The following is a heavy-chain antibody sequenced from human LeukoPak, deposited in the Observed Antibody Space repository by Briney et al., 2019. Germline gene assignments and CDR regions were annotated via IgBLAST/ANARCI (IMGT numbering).Heavy chain of an antibody. V-gene: IGHV4-61*02. J-gene: IGHJ5*02. D-gene: IGHD4-17*01. Sequence: SETLSLTCTVSGGSISSGSYYWSWIRQPAGKGLEWIGRIYTSGSTNYNPSLKSRVTISVDTSKNQFALKLSSVTAADTAVYYWAKDHYDYGYYFPRWFDPWGQGTLVTVSS. CDR2: IYTSGST. CDR1: GGSISSGSYY. CDR3: AKDHYDYGYYFPRWFDP.